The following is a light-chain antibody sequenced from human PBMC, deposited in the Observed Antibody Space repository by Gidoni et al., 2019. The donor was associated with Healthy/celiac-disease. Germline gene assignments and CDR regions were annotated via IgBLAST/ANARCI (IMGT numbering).Light chain of an antibody. V-gene: IGLV2-14*01. J-gene: IGLJ2*01. Sequence: QSALTQPASVSGSPGQSITISCTGTRSDVVGYNYVSWYQQHPGKAPKLMIYEVSNRPSGISNRFYGSKSGDTASLTISGLQAEDEADYYCSSYTSSSTLVVFGGGTKLTV. CDR3: SSYTSSSTLVV. CDR1: RSDVVGYNY. CDR2: EVS.